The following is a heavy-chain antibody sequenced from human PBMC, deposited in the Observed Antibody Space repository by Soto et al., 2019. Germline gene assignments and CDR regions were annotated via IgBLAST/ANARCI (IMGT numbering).Heavy chain of an antibody. D-gene: IGHD2-21*02. CDR3: ARDRSIVVVTSIFHDAFDI. J-gene: IGHJ3*02. Sequence: EVQLVESGGGLVQPGGSLRLSCAASGFTFSSYSMNWVRQAPGKGLEWVSYISSSSSTIYYADSVKGRFTISRDNAKNSLYLQMNRLRDEDTAVYYCARDRSIVVVTSIFHDAFDIWGQGTMVTVSS. CDR2: ISSSSSTI. V-gene: IGHV3-48*02. CDR1: GFTFSSYS.